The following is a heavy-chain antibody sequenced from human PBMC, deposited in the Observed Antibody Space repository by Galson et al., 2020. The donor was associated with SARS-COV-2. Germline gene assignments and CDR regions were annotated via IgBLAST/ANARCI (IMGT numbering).Heavy chain of an antibody. CDR2: IYPGYSDT. J-gene: IGHJ6*03. CDR3: AKIGGYCSGGSCYYYYYIDV. D-gene: IGHD2-15*01. CDR1: GYSFTSYC. V-gene: IGHV5-51*01. Sequence: GESLKIPCKGSGYSFTSYCIGLVRQMPGKGLEWMGIIYPGYSDTRYSPSFQGQVTIPADKSISTAYLQWSSLKPSDTAMYYCAKIGGYCSGGSCYYYYYIDVWGKGTTVSVSS.